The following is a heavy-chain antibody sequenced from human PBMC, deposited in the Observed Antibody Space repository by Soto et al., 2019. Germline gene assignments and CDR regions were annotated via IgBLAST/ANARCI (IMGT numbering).Heavy chain of an antibody. D-gene: IGHD3-9*01. CDR2: IYYSGST. V-gene: IGHV4-59*01. CDR1: GGSISSYY. Sequence: SETLSLTCTVSGGSISSYYWSWIRQPPGKGLEWIGYIYYSGSTNYNPSIKSRVTISVDTSKNQFSLKLSSVTAADTAVYYFSRALILTGYYIHDAFDIWGQGTMVTVSS. CDR3: SRALILTGYYIHDAFDI. J-gene: IGHJ3*02.